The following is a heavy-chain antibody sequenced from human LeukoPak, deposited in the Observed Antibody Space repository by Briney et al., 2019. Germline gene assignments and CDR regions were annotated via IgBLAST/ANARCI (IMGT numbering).Heavy chain of an antibody. CDR2: ISGSGGST. V-gene: IGHV3-23*01. D-gene: IGHD3-10*02. Sequence: GGYLRLSCAASGFTFTSYGMSWVRQAPGKGLEWVSAISGSGGSTYYADSVKGRFTISRDNSKNTLYLQMNSLRAEDTAVYYCAELGITMIGGVWGKGTTVTISS. J-gene: IGHJ6*04. CDR1: GFTFTSYG. CDR3: AELGITMIGGV.